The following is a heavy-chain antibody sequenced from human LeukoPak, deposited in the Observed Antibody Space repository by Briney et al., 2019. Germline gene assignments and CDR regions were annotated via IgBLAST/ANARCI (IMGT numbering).Heavy chain of an antibody. D-gene: IGHD3-22*01. Sequence: GGSLRLSCAASGFTFDDYGMSWVRQAPGKGLEWVSGINWNGGSTGYADSVKGRFTISRDNAKNSLYLQMNSLRAEDTALYYCARGSLRTYYYDSSGYFPSYFDYWGQGTLVTVSS. CDR1: GFTFDDYG. J-gene: IGHJ4*02. CDR2: INWNGGST. V-gene: IGHV3-20*04. CDR3: ARGSLRTYYYDSSGYFPSYFDY.